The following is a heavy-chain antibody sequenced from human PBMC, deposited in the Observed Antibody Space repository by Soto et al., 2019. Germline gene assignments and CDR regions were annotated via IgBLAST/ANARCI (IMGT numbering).Heavy chain of an antibody. CDR2: IRNKANSYTT. CDR3: TRAGTVATAYYFDY. Sequence: EVQLVESGGGLVQPGGSLRLSCAASGFTFSDHYMDWVRQAPGKGLEWVGRIRNKANSYTTEYAASVKGRFTISRDDSKNSLYLQMNSLKTEDTAVYYCTRAGTVATAYYFDYWGQGTLLTVSS. J-gene: IGHJ4*02. D-gene: IGHD5-12*01. CDR1: GFTFSDHY. V-gene: IGHV3-72*01.